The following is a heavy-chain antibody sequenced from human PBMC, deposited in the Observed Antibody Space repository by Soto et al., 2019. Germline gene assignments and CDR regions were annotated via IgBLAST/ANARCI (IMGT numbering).Heavy chain of an antibody. V-gene: IGHV3-48*03. Sequence: PGGSLRLSCAPSGFTFSSNEMNWVRQAPGKGLEWVSYISVSGSMRFYADAVRGRFTISRDNTKKMLYLQMNSLRVEDTALYYCATEGLTGTVWGQGTTVIVSS. J-gene: IGHJ6*02. CDR1: GFTFSSNE. D-gene: IGHD3-9*01. CDR2: ISVSGSMR. CDR3: ATEGLTGTV.